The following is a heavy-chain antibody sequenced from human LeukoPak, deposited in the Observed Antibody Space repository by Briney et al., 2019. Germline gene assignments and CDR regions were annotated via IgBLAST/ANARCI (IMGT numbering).Heavy chain of an antibody. CDR3: ARSTKNRAAPYYYYYYMDV. Sequence: KPSETLSLTCTVSGGSISSYYWSWIRQPPGKGLEWIGFISYSGSTNYNPPLKSRVTISVDTSKNQFSLKLSSVTAADTAVYYCARSTKNRAAPYYYYYYMDVWGKGTTVTIFS. J-gene: IGHJ6*03. D-gene: IGHD2-8*01. V-gene: IGHV4-59*01. CDR2: ISYSGST. CDR1: GGSISSYY.